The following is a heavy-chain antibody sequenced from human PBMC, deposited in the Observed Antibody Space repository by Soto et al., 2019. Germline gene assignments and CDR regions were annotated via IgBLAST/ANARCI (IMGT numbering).Heavy chain of an antibody. D-gene: IGHD6-13*01. Sequence: QVQLVESGGGVVQPGRSLRLSCAASGFTFSSYGMHWVRQAPGKGLEWVAVISYDGSNKYYADSVKGRFTISRDNSKNTLYLQMNSLRAEDTAVYYCAKDFRVAAAGEPFDYWGQGTLVTVSS. CDR2: ISYDGSNK. V-gene: IGHV3-30*18. J-gene: IGHJ4*02. CDR1: GFTFSSYG. CDR3: AKDFRVAAAGEPFDY.